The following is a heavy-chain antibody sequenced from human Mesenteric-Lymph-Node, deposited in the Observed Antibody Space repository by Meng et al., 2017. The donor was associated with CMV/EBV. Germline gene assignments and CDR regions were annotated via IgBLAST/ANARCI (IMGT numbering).Heavy chain of an antibody. CDR2: INHSGST. J-gene: IGHJ4*02. V-gene: IGHV4-34*01. D-gene: IGHD4-23*01. CDR3: ARHQRWLKSEGGFNY. CDR1: GWSCSGYY. Sequence: QWGPAPLQPPETYPPTGPYYGWSCSGYYWSWIRQPPGKGLEWIGEINHSGSTNYNPSLKSRVTISVDTSKNQFSLKLSSVTAADTAVYYCARHQRWLKSEGGFNYWGQGTLVTVSS.